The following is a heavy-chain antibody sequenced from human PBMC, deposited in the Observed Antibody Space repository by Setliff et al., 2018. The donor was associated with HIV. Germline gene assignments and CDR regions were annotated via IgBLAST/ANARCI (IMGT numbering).Heavy chain of an antibody. D-gene: IGHD1-20*01. V-gene: IGHV1-69*06. Sequence: ASVKVSCKVSGSTFSSYSISWVRQAPGQGLEWMGRIIPIFGTANYAQKFQGRVTITADKSTSTAYMELSSLRSEDTAVYYCARSDISGTGYFDSCGQGTLVTVSS. CDR2: IIPIFGTA. CDR3: ARSDISGTGYFDS. J-gene: IGHJ4*02. CDR1: GSTFSSYS.